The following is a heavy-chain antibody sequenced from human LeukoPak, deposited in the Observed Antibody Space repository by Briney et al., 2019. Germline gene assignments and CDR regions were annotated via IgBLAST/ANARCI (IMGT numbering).Heavy chain of an antibody. Sequence: GGSLRLSCAASGFTFSSYAMSWVRQAPGKGLEWVANIKQDGSEKYYVDSVKGRFTISRDNAKNSLYLQMNSLRAEDTAVYYCARDQAGTGYYYYYYGMDVWGQGTTVTVSS. CDR3: ARDQAGTGYYYYYYGMDV. V-gene: IGHV3-7*01. CDR2: IKQDGSEK. J-gene: IGHJ6*02. D-gene: IGHD6-19*01. CDR1: GFTFSSYA.